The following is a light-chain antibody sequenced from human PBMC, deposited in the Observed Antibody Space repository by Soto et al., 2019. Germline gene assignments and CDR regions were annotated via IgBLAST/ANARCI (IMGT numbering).Light chain of an antibody. J-gene: IGLJ1*01. CDR1: SSDVGGYNY. CDR2: EVS. Sequence: QSALTQPASVSGSPGQSITISCTGTSSDVGGYNYVSWYQQHPGKAPKLMIYEVSNRPSGVSNRFSGSKSGNTASLTISGLQAEDEADYYCSSYTSSSTLAYVFGTETKVTVL. V-gene: IGLV2-14*01. CDR3: SSYTSSSTLAYV.